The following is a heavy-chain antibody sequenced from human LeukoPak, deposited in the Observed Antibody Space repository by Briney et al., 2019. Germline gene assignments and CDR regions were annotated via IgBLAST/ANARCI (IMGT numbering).Heavy chain of an antibody. J-gene: IGHJ6*03. Sequence: GGSLRLSCAAPGFTFSSYWMSWVRQPPGKGLEWVANIKQDGSEKYYVDSVEGRFTVSRDNAKNSLYLQMNSLRAEDTAVYYCAREVRGVYYYYMDVWGKGTTVTVSS. CDR3: AREVRGVYYYYMDV. CDR1: GFTFSSYW. V-gene: IGHV3-7*01. D-gene: IGHD3-10*01. CDR2: IKQDGSEK.